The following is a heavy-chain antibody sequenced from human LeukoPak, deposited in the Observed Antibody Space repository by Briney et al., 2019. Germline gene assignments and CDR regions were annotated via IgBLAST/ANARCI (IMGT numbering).Heavy chain of an antibody. Sequence: GGSLRLSCAASGFTFSSYSMNWVRQAPGKGLEWVSSISSSSSYIYYADSVKGRFTISRDNAKNSLYLQMNSLRAEDTAVYYCARDPPPTPFDYWGQGTLATVSS. CDR3: ARDPPPTPFDY. J-gene: IGHJ4*02. V-gene: IGHV3-21*01. D-gene: IGHD2-15*01. CDR2: ISSSSSYI. CDR1: GFTFSSYS.